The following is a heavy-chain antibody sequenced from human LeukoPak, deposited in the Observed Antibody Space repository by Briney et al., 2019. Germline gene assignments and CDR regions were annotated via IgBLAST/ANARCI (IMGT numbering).Heavy chain of an antibody. D-gene: IGHD3-22*01. J-gene: IGHJ4*02. V-gene: IGHV4-61*02. CDR2: IYTSGST. CDR1: GGSISSGSYY. CDR3: ARHRRGITMIVVVITDYFDY. Sequence: PSQTLSLTCTVSGGSISSGSYYWSWIRQPAGKGLEWIGRIYTSGSTNYNPSLKSRVTISVDTSKNQFSLKLSSVTAADTAVYYCARHRRGITMIVVVITDYFDYWGQGTLVTVSS.